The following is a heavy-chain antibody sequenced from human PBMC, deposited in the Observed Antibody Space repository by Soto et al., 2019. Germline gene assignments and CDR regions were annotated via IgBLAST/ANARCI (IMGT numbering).Heavy chain of an antibody. CDR2: IYPGNSDT. V-gene: IGHV5-51*01. Sequence: ELQLVQSGAEVKKPGESINICCKGSGYNFANYWIGWVRQMPGKGLEWMGIIYPGNSDTRYSPSFQGQVTISADTSISTAYLEWSSLKASDTAIYYCARHVYYDVLKKNYWGQGTLVTVSS. CDR1: GYNFANYW. CDR3: ARHVYYDVLKKNY. J-gene: IGHJ4*02. D-gene: IGHD3-9*01.